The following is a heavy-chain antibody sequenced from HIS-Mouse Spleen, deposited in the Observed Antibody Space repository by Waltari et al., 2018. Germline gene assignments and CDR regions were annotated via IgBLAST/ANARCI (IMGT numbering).Heavy chain of an antibody. J-gene: IGHJ3*02. Sequence: AASGFTFSSYGMHWVRQSPGKGLEWGAVISYDGSKKYYADSVKGRFTISRDNSKNTLYLQMNSLRAEDTAVYYCAKKPPPLPVRDAFDIWGQGTMVTVSS. CDR1: GFTFSSYG. CDR3: AKKPPPLPVRDAFDI. V-gene: IGHV3-30*18. CDR2: ISYDGSKK. D-gene: IGHD3-10*01.